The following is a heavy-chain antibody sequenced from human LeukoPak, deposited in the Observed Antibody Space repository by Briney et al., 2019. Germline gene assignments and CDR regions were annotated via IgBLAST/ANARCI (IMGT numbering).Heavy chain of an antibody. Sequence: GGSLRLSCAASGFTFSSYAMSWVRQAPGKGLEWVSAVSGSGGSTYYADSAKGRFTISRDNSKNTLYLQMNSLRAEDTAVYYCAKGVGYSSSWYAPTYWGQGTLVTVSS. V-gene: IGHV3-23*01. CDR2: VSGSGGST. CDR1: GFTFSSYA. D-gene: IGHD6-13*01. J-gene: IGHJ4*02. CDR3: AKGVGYSSSWYAPTY.